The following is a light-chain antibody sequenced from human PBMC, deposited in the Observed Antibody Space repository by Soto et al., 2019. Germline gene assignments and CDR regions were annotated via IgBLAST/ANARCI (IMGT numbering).Light chain of an antibody. CDR3: QQYGSSPVA. CDR2: GAS. CDR1: QSVSSSY. J-gene: IGKJ1*01. Sequence: EIVLTQSPGTLSLAPGERARLSCRASQSVSSSYLAWYQQKPGQAPRLLIYGASSRATGIPDRFSGSGPGTDFTLTISRLEPEDFAVYYCQQYGSSPVAFGQGTKVDI. V-gene: IGKV3-20*01.